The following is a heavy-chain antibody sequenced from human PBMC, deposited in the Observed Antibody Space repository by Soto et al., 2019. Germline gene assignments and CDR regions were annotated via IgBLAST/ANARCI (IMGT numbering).Heavy chain of an antibody. Sequence: SETLSLTCTVSGGSISSGGYYWSWIRQHPGKGLEWIGYIYYSGSTYYNPSLKSRATISVDTAKNQFSLKLSSVTAADTAVYYFASVNVVITTCWFGLWGQGTLVTVAS. J-gene: IGHJ5*02. V-gene: IGHV4-31*03. CDR2: IYYSGST. CDR3: ASVNVVITTCWFGL. CDR1: GGSISSGGYY. D-gene: IGHD3-22*01.